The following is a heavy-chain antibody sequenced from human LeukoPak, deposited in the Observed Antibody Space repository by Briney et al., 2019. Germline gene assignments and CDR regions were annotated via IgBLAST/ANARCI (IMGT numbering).Heavy chain of an antibody. CDR2: ISSSSSYI. D-gene: IGHD3-16*01. V-gene: IGHV3-21*01. CDR3: ARDLGMAFDY. Sequence: GGSLRLSCAASGFTFSSYSMNWVSQAPGKGLEWVSSISSSSSYIYYADSVKGRFTISRDNAKNSLYLQMNSLRAEDTAVYYCARDLGMAFDYWGQGTLVTVSS. CDR1: GFTFSSYS. J-gene: IGHJ4*02.